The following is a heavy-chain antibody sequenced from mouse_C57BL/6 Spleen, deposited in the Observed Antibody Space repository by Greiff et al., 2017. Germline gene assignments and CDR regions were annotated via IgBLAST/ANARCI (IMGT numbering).Heavy chain of an antibody. CDR1: GFTFRDYG. J-gene: IGHJ4*01. V-gene: IGHV5-17*01. Sequence: EVMLVESGGGLVKPGGSLKLSCAASGFTFRDYGMHWVRQAPEKGLEWVAYISSGSSTIYYADTVTGRFTISRDNAKNTLFLQMTSLRSEGTVMYYWARRRGSDYAMDYWGQGTSVTVSS. CDR2: ISSGSSTI. CDR3: ARRRGSDYAMDY.